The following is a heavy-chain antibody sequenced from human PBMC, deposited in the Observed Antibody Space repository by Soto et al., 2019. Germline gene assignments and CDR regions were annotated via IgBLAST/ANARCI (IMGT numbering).Heavy chain of an antibody. CDR3: ARSVAVPGAHIDY. CDR2: VYYTGST. Sequence: SETLSLTCIVSGGSITSYHWSWIRQLPGKGLEWLGYVYYTGSTNYNPSLRSRVSISVDTSKNEFSLRLTSMTAADTAVYFCARSVAVPGAHIDYWGQGTQVTVSS. D-gene: IGHD6-19*01. J-gene: IGHJ4*02. V-gene: IGHV4-59*01. CDR1: GGSITSYH.